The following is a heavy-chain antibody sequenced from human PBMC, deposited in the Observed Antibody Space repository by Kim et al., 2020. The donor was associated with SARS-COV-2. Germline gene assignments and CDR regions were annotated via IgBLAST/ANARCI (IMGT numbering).Heavy chain of an antibody. Sequence: SPKSRVTISVDTSKNQFSLKPSSVTDADTAVYYCARERGYSYDYYYYMDVWGKGTTVTVSS. CDR3: ARERGYSYDYYYYMDV. V-gene: IGHV4-59*01. D-gene: IGHD5-18*01. J-gene: IGHJ6*03.